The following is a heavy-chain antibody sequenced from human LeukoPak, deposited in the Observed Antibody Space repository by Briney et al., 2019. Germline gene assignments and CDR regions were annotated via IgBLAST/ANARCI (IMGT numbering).Heavy chain of an antibody. CDR3: ARVSMRHSYYMDV. D-gene: IGHD2-8*01. J-gene: IGHJ6*03. Sequence: TLSLTCTVSGGSISSGGYYWSWIRQHPGKGLEWIGYIYYSGSTYYNPSLKSRVTISVDTSKNQFSLELSSVTAADTAVYYCARVSMRHSYYMDVWGKGTTVTVSS. V-gene: IGHV4-31*03. CDR1: GGSISSGGYY. CDR2: IYYSGST.